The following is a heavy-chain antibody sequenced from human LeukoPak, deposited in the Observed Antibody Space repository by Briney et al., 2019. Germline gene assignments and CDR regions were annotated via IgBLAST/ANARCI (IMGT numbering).Heavy chain of an antibody. CDR1: GGTFNSHT. J-gene: IGHJ4*02. CDR3: ARGWLAETMVVTPYNY. D-gene: IGHD4-23*01. CDR2: IIPIFGTA. Sequence: WASVKVSCKASGGTFNSHTINWVRQAPGQGLEWMGGIIPIFGTANYAQKFQGRVTITAVESTSTAYMEVSSLRSEDTAVYYCARGWLAETMVVTPYNYWGQGTLVTVSS. V-gene: IGHV1-69*13.